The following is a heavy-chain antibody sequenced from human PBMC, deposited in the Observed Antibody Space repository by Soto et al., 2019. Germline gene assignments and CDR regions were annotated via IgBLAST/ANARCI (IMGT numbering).Heavy chain of an antibody. V-gene: IGHV3-23*01. Sequence: EVQLLESGGGLVQPGGSLRLSCTASGFTFSRHAMTWVRQAPGKGLEWVSGLSDSGGSIYYADSVKGRFTISRDNSMNTLSLQMNTLRAEHTAISSCANVSSSWYAGLFDLWRQGTLVTFSS. J-gene: IGHJ4*02. CDR1: GFTFSRHA. CDR2: LSDSGGSI. D-gene: IGHD6-13*01. CDR3: ANVSSSWYAGLFDL.